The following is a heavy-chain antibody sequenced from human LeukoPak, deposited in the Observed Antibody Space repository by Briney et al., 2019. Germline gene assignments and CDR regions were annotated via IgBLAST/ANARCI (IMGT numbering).Heavy chain of an antibody. CDR2: INSDGSTT. J-gene: IGHJ4*02. CDR1: GFIFTDYY. V-gene: IGHV3-74*01. CDR3: ARDGGFCTNGVCFFDF. D-gene: IGHD2-8*01. Sequence: GGSLRLSCAASGFIFTDYYMGWIRQAPGKGLVWVSRINSDGSTTSYADAVKGRFTISRDNAKNTLFLQMNSLRAEDTAVYYCARDGGFCTNGVCFFDFWGQGTLVTVSS.